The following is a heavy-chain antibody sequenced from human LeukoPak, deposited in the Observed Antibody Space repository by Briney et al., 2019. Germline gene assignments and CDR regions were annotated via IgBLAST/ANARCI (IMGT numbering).Heavy chain of an antibody. CDR3: AKDKESSGYYYFDY. V-gene: IGHV3-9*01. J-gene: IGHJ4*02. Sequence: PGGSLRLSCAASGFTFDDYAMHWVRQAPGKGLECVSGISWNSGSIGYADSVKGRFTISRDNAKNSLYLQMNSLRAEDTALYYCAKDKESSGYYYFDYWGQGTLVTVSS. D-gene: IGHD3-22*01. CDR1: GFTFDDYA. CDR2: ISWNSGSI.